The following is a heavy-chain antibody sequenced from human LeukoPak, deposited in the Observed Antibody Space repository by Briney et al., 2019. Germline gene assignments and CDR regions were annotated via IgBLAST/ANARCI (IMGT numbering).Heavy chain of an antibody. V-gene: IGHV3-23*01. CDR3: VKDIQLST. J-gene: IGHJ3*01. Sequence: GGSLGLSCAASGFTFSSYSMNWVRQAPGKGLGWVSLIGSSGGSTYYADSVKGRFTISRDNSNHTLSLQMNSLRVEDTAIYYCVKDIQLSTWGLGTMVTVSS. CDR2: IGSSGGST. CDR1: GFTFSSYS. D-gene: IGHD5-24*01.